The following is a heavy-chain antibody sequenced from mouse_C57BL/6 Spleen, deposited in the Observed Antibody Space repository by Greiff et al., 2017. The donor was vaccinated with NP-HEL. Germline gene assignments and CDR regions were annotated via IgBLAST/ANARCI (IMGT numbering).Heavy chain of an antibody. CDR3: TTRITTVVEEGFAY. V-gene: IGHV14-4*01. CDR1: GFNIKDDY. CDR2: IDPENGDT. Sequence: EVQLQQSGAELVRPGASVKLSCTASGFNIKDDYMHWVKQRPEQGLEWIGWIDPENGDTEYASKFQGKATITADTSSNTAYLQLRSLTSEDSAVYYCTTRITTVVEEGFAYWGQGTLVTVSA. J-gene: IGHJ3*01. D-gene: IGHD1-1*01.